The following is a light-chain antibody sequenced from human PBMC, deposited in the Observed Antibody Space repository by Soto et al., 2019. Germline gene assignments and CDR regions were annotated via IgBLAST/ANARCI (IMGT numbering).Light chain of an antibody. Sequence: EIGLTQYTGTLSVSPGERATLSCRASQSVSSSYLAWYQQKPGQAPRLLIYGASSRATGIPDRFSGSGSGTDLTLTISRLEPEDFAVYYCHQYDSSPLTFGGGTKEEIK. CDR3: HQYDSSPLT. V-gene: IGKV3-20*01. J-gene: IGKJ4*01. CDR2: GAS. CDR1: QSVSSSY.